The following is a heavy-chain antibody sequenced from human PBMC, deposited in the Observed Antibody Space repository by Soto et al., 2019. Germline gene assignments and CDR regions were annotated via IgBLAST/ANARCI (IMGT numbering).Heavy chain of an antibody. J-gene: IGHJ4*02. CDR2: TYYRSKWYS. CDR1: GDSVSSNSAA. V-gene: IGHV6-1*01. D-gene: IGHD6-19*01. CDR3: TRVVGSSGHDC. Sequence: SQTLSLTCAISGDSVSSNSAAWNWIRQSPPRGLEWLGRTYYRSKWYSHYAVSVKSRITIKPDTSKNQFSLQLNSVTPEDTAVYYCTRVVGSSGHDCWGQGTLVTVSS.